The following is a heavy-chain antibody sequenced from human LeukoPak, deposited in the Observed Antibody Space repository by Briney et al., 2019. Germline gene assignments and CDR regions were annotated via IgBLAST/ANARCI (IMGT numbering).Heavy chain of an antibody. Sequence: SETLSLTCAVYGGSFSGYYWSWIRQPPGKGLEWIGEINHSGSTNYNPSLKSRVTISVDTSKNQFSLKLSSVTAADTAVYYRARGRQWLPLGLDYWGQGTLVTVSS. CDR2: INHSGST. CDR1: GGSFSGYY. J-gene: IGHJ4*02. CDR3: ARGRQWLPLGLDY. D-gene: IGHD6-19*01. V-gene: IGHV4-34*01.